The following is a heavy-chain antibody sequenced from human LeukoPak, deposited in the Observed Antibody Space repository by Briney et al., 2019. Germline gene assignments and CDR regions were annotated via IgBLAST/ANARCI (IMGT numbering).Heavy chain of an antibody. CDR1: GGSFSSGSYY. D-gene: IGHD3-9*01. Sequence: SAPLSLPCPVSGGSFSSGSYYWSWIRQPPGKGLEWIWYIYYSGSTNYNPSLKSRVTISVDTSKNQFSLKLSSVTAADTAVYYCARDQGHYDILTGYYGGYWFDPWGQGTLVTVSS. J-gene: IGHJ5*02. CDR3: ARDQGHYDILTGYYGGYWFDP. CDR2: IYYSGST. V-gene: IGHV4-61*01.